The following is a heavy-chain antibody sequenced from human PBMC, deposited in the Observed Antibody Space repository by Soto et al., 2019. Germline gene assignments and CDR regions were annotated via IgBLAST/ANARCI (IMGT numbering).Heavy chain of an antibody. V-gene: IGHV1-24*01. CDR2: FDPEDGET. CDR1: GYTLTELS. D-gene: IGHD2-15*01. Sequence: ASVKVSCKVSGYTLTELSMHWVRQAPGKGLEWMGGFDPEDGETIYAQKFQGRVTMTEDTSTGTAYMELSSLRSEDTAVYYCAVDIVVVVAATKRFGYWGQGTLVTVSS. CDR3: AVDIVVVVAATKRFGY. J-gene: IGHJ4*02.